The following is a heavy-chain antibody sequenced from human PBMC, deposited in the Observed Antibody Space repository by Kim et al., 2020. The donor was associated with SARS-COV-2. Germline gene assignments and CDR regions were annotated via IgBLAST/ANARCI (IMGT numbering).Heavy chain of an antibody. CDR1: GYTLTELS. J-gene: IGHJ4*02. D-gene: IGHD6-13*01. CDR2: FDPEDGET. V-gene: IGHV1-24*01. CDR3: ATAPPADTGYSSSWLDY. Sequence: ASVKVSCKVSGYTLTELSMHWVRQAPGKGLEWMGGFDPEDGETIYAQKFQGRVTMTEDTSTDTAYMELSSLRSEDTAVYYCATAPPADTGYSSSWLDYWGQGTLVTVSS.